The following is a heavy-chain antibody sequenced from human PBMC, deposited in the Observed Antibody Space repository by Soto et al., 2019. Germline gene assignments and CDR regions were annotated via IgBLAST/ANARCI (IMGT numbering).Heavy chain of an antibody. Sequence: EVQLVESGGGLVKPGGSLRLSCAASGFTFSSYSMNWVRQAPGKGLEWVSSISSSSSYIYYADSVKGRFTISRDNAKNSLYLQMNSLRAEDTAVYYCARDRELLALASYYFDYWGQGTLVTVSS. D-gene: IGHD3-10*01. CDR2: ISSSSSYI. J-gene: IGHJ4*02. CDR3: ARDRELLALASYYFDY. CDR1: GFTFSSYS. V-gene: IGHV3-21*01.